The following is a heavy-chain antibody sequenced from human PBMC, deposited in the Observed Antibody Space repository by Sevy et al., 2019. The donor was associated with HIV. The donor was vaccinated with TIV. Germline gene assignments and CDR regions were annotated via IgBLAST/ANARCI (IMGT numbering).Heavy chain of an antibody. CDR3: ARPQYGGSHLLFDY. J-gene: IGHJ4*02. D-gene: IGHD5-12*01. Sequence: LRLSCTVSGDSISNGDYYWGWIRQPPGKGPEWIGSIYYSGSTYYNPSLMSRVTISVDTSRNQFSLKLSSVTAADTAVYYCARPQYGGSHLLFDYWGQGTLVTVSS. V-gene: IGHV4-39*01. CDR2: IYYSGST. CDR1: GDSISNGDYY.